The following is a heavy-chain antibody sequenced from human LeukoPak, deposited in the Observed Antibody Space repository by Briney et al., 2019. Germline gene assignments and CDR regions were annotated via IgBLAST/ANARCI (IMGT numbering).Heavy chain of an antibody. V-gene: IGHV3-21*01. Sequence: GGSLRLSCAASGFTFSSYATSWVRQAPGKGLEWVSSISSSSSYIYYADSVKGRFTISRDNAKNSLYLQMSSLRAEDTAVYCCAKLPGGYHENWGQGTLVTVSS. CDR3: AKLPGGYHEN. CDR1: GFTFSSYA. CDR2: ISSSSSYI. J-gene: IGHJ4*02. D-gene: IGHD6-25*01.